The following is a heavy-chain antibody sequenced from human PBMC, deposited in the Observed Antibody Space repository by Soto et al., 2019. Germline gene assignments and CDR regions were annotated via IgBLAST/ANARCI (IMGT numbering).Heavy chain of an antibody. CDR2: ISYDGSNK. CDR3: ASPLFDCGGDCYLAFDI. Sequence: PGGSLRLSCAASGFTFSSYAMHWVRQAPGKGLEWVAVISYDGSNKYYADSVKGRFTISRDNSKSTLYLQMNSLRAEDTAVYYCASPLFDCGGDCYLAFDIWGQGTMVTVSS. V-gene: IGHV3-30-3*01. CDR1: GFTFSSYA. J-gene: IGHJ3*02. D-gene: IGHD2-21*01.